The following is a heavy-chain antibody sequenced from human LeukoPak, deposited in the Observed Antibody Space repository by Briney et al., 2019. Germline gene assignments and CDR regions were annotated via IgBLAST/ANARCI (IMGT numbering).Heavy chain of an antibody. V-gene: IGHV1-2*06. J-gene: IGHJ4*02. CDR1: GYTFTGYY. Sequence: GASVKVSCKAFGYTFTGYYMHWVRQAPGQGPEWMGRINPNTGGTNYAQKFQGRVTMTRDTSISTAYMELSRLTSDDTAVYYCARVPTYCGGDCYDYWGQGTLVTVSS. D-gene: IGHD2-21*01. CDR2: INPNTGGT. CDR3: ARVPTYCGGDCYDY.